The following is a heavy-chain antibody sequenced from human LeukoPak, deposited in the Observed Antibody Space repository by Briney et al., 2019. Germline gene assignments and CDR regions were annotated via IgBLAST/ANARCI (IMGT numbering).Heavy chain of an antibody. CDR2: INTDGTT. CDR3: TRGAGIVGSTTPFDY. Sequence: GGSLRLSCAASGFTFSNYWMHWVRQTLGKGLVWVSRINTDGTTTYADSVKGRFTISRDNAKNTLYLQMDSLRADDTAVYYCTRGAGIVGSTTPFDYWGQGALVTLSS. J-gene: IGHJ4*02. V-gene: IGHV3-74*03. D-gene: IGHD1-26*01. CDR1: GFTFSNYW.